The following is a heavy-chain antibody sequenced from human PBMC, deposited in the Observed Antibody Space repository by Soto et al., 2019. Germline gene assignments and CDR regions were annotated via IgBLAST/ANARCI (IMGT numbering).Heavy chain of an antibody. V-gene: IGHV3-30*18. CDR3: VKDGSSGWPYFGDMDV. CDR1: GFTFSSYG. Sequence: VQLVESGGGVVQPGRSLRLSCAASGFTFSSYGMHWVRQAPGKGLEWVAVILYDGSKKYYADSVKGRFTIFRDNSKNTMYLQMSSLRGEDTALYYCVKDGSSGWPYFGDMDVWGRGTTVTVSS. J-gene: IGHJ6*02. D-gene: IGHD6-19*01. CDR2: ILYDGSKK.